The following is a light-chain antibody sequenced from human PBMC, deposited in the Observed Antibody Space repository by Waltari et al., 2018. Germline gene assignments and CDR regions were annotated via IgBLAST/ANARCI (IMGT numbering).Light chain of an antibody. CDR2: KDE. CDR3: QSADSSGTYYV. Sequence: SYELTQSPSQSVSPGQTATITCSGDALPTEYVYWYQQKPGQAPVLIIYKDEERPPGIPERFSGSSSGTTATLTISGVQAEDEADYYCQSADSSGTYYVFAAWTKVTVL. V-gene: IGLV3-25*03. J-gene: IGLJ1*01. CDR1: ALPTEY.